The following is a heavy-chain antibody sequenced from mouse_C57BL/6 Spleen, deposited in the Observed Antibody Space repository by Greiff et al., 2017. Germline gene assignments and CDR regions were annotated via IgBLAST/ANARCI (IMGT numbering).Heavy chain of an antibody. D-gene: IGHD1-1*01. Sequence: VMLVESGAELARPGASVKLSCKASGYTFTSYGISWVKQRTGQGLEWIGEIYPRSGNTYYNEKFKGKATLTADKSSSTAYMELRSLTSEDSAVYFCARTLITTVVEYYFDYWGQGTTLTVSS. CDR1: GYTFTSYG. J-gene: IGHJ2*01. V-gene: IGHV1-81*01. CDR2: IYPRSGNT. CDR3: ARTLITTVVEYYFDY.